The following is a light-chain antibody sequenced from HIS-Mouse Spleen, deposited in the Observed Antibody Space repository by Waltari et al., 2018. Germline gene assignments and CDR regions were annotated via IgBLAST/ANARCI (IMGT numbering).Light chain of an antibody. CDR1: QGISSY. V-gene: IGKV1-9*01. CDR3: QQLNSYPPT. J-gene: IGKJ1*01. Sequence: DIQLTQSPSFLSASVGDRVTITCRASQGISSYLAWYQQKPGKAPKLLNYAASTLQSGVPSRFSGSGSGTEFTLTISSLQPEDFATYYCQQLNSYPPTFGQGTNVEIK. CDR2: AAS.